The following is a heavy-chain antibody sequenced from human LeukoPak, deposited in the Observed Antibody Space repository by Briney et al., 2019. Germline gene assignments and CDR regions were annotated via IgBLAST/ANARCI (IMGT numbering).Heavy chain of an antibody. CDR3: TRGSIAYYYMDV. CDR1: GGSISSYY. Sequence: SETLSLTCTVSGGSISSYYWSWIRQPPGKGLEWIGNIYFSGSTNYNPSLKSRVTISVDTSKNQFSLKLSSVAAADTAVYYCTRGSIAYYYMDVWGKGTTVTISS. V-gene: IGHV4-59*01. CDR2: IYFSGST. D-gene: IGHD3-22*01. J-gene: IGHJ6*03.